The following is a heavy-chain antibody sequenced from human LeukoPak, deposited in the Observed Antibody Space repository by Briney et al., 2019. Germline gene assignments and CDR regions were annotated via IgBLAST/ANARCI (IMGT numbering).Heavy chain of an antibody. CDR3: ARGADWLPD. V-gene: IGHV4-34*01. CDR2: INHSGST. CDR1: GFTFRSYG. J-gene: IGHJ4*02. Sequence: GSLRLSCAASGFTFRSYGMSWIRQPPGKGPEWIGEINHSGSTNYNPSLKSRVTISIDTSKNQLSLKLSSVTVADTAVYYCARGADWLPDWGQGTLVTVSS. D-gene: IGHD3-9*01.